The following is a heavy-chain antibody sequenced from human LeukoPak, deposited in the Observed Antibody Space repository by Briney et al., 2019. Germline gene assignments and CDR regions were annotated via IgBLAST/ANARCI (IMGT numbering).Heavy chain of an antibody. D-gene: IGHD3-22*01. CDR1: GGSFSGYY. V-gene: IGHV4-34*01. Sequence: SETLSLTCAVHGGSFSGYYWSWIRQPPGKGLEWIGEINHSGSTNYNPSLKSRVTISVDTSKSQFSLKLSSVTAADTAVYYCARERYYDSSGYSSWGQGTLVTVSS. CDR3: ARERYYDSSGYSS. CDR2: INHSGST. J-gene: IGHJ5*02.